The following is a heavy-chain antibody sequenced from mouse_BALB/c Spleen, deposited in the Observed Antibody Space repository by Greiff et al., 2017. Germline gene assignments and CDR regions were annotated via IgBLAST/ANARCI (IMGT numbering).Heavy chain of an antibody. D-gene: IGHD1-2*01. CDR3: ALITTAPWFAY. V-gene: IGHV14-3*02. CDR1: GFNIKDTY. CDR2: IDPANGNT. J-gene: IGHJ3*01. Sequence: EVKLKQSGAELVKPGASVKLSCTASGFNIKDTYMHWVKQRPEQGLEWIGRIDPANGNTKYDPKFQGKATITADTSSNTAYLQLSSLTSEDTAVYYCALITTAPWFAYWGQGTLVTVSA.